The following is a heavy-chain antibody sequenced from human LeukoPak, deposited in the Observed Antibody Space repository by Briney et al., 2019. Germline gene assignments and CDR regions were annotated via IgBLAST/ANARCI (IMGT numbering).Heavy chain of an antibody. CDR1: GYTFTSYA. CDR3: ARVSGRADAFDI. D-gene: IGHD6-25*01. V-gene: IGHV1-8*01. CDR2: MNPNSGKT. J-gene: IGHJ3*02. Sequence: GASVKVSCKASGYTFTSYAINWVRQATGQGLEWMGWMNPNSGKTGYAQKFQGRVTMTRNTSISTAYMELSSLGSEDTAVYYCARVSGRADAFDIWGQGTMVTVSS.